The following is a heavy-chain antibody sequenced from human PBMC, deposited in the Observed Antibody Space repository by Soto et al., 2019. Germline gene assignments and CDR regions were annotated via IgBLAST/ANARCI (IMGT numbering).Heavy chain of an antibody. CDR1: GFSFTNAW. CDR3: VTEGHRSGWGWWAS. J-gene: IGHJ5*02. D-gene: IGHD6-19*01. Sequence: EVQLVESGGGLVKPGGSLRLSCAASGFSFTNAWMNWVRQAPGKGLEWVGRIKRRTDDATTDYTAPVKDRFIISRDNSKNTVYLQMNSLKAEDTAVYYCVTEGHRSGWGWWASWGQGTLVTVSS. V-gene: IGHV3-15*07. CDR2: IKRRTDDATT.